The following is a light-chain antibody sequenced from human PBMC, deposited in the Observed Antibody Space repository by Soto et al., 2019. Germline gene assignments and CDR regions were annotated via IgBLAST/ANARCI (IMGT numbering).Light chain of an antibody. CDR1: KLGDKY. Sequence: SYELTQPPSVSVSPGQTASITCSGDKLGDKYACWYQQKPGQSPVLVIYQDSKRPSGIPERFSGSNSGNTATLTISGTQAMDAADYYCQAWDSSTASVVFGGGTKLTVL. CDR3: QAWDSSTASVV. V-gene: IGLV3-1*01. CDR2: QDS. J-gene: IGLJ2*01.